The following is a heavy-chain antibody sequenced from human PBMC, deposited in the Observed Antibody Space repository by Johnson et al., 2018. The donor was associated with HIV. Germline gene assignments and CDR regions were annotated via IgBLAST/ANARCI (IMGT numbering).Heavy chain of an antibody. J-gene: IGHJ3*02. CDR2: IKQDGSEK. V-gene: IGHV3-7*02. Sequence: VQLVESGGGLVQPGGSLRLSCAASGFTFSSYWMSWVRQAPGKWLEWVANIKQDGSEKYYVDSVKGRFTISRDNSKNTLYLQMNSLRAEDTAVYYCARAPIPAAFDIWGQGTMVTVSS. CDR3: ARAPIPAAFDI. CDR1: GFTFSSYW.